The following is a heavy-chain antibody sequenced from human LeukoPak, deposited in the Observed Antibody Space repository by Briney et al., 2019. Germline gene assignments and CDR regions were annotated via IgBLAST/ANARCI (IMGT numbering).Heavy chain of an antibody. CDR2: ISAYNGNT. D-gene: IGHD3-3*01. Sequence: ASVKVSCKASGYTFTSYGISWVRQAPGQGLEWMGWISAYNGNTNYAQKLQGRVTMTTDTSTSTAYMELRSLRSDDTAVYYCARSLTPYYDFWSGYFDDFRWFDPWGQGTLVTVSS. V-gene: IGHV1-18*01. CDR3: ARSLTPYYDFWSGYFDDFRWFDP. J-gene: IGHJ5*02. CDR1: GYTFTSYG.